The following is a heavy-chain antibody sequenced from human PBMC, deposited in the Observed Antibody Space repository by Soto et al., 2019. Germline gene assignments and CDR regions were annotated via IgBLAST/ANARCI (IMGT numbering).Heavy chain of an antibody. J-gene: IGHJ3*02. D-gene: IGHD3-22*01. CDR3: TRRGAKYYYDSSGYYQNDAFDI. CDR1: GFTFGDYA. Sequence: EVQLVESGGGLVKPGRSLRLSCTASGFTFGDYAMSWFRQAPGKGLEWVGFIRSKAYGGTTEYAASVKGRFTISRDDSKSIAYLQMNSLKTEDTAVYYCTRRGAKYYYDSSGYYQNDAFDIWGQGTMVTVSS. V-gene: IGHV3-49*05. CDR2: IRSKAYGGTT.